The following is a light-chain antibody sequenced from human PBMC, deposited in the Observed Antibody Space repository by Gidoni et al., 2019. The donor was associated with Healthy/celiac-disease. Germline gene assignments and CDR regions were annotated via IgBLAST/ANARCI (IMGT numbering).Light chain of an antibody. Sequence: IVLTQSPATLSWSPGERATLSCRASQSLSSYLAWYRQKPGQTPRLIIYDASNRATGIPARFSGSGSGTGFTLTISSLEPEDFAVYYCQQRSNGHMYTFXQXTKLEIK. CDR2: DAS. CDR1: QSLSSY. J-gene: IGKJ2*01. CDR3: QQRSNGHMYT. V-gene: IGKV3-11*01.